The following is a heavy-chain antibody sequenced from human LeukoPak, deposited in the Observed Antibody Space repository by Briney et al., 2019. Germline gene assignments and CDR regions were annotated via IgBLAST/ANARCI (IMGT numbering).Heavy chain of an antibody. Sequence: AGGSLRLSCSASGFTFINYAMHGVRQAPGKGLQWVSSISGSSTYIFYADSVKGRFTISRDNAKNSLYLQKNSLRADDTAVYYCVRDLPENSGWYAAYWGQGTLVTVSS. CDR1: GFTFINYA. CDR3: VRDLPENSGWYAAY. CDR2: ISGSSTYI. V-gene: IGHV3-21*01. D-gene: IGHD6-19*01. J-gene: IGHJ4*02.